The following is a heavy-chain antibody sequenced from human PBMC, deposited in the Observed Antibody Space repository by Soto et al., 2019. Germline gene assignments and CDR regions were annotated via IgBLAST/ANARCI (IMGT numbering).Heavy chain of an antibody. CDR1: GGSISSYY. D-gene: IGHD6-19*01. Sequence: SETLSLTCTVSGGSISSYYWSWIRQPPWKGLEWIGYIYYSGSTNYNPSLKSRVTISVDTSKNQFSLKLSSVTAADTAVYYCARQGRSNSIAVAGKPYYYGMDVWGQGTTVTVSS. CDR3: ARQGRSNSIAVAGKPYYYGMDV. J-gene: IGHJ6*02. CDR2: IYYSGST. V-gene: IGHV4-59*08.